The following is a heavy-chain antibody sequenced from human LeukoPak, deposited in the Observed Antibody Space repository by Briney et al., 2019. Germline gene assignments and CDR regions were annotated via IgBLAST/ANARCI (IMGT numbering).Heavy chain of an antibody. CDR1: GFTFSSYW. CDR3: ARDTVAFGGLIAINDY. J-gene: IGHJ4*02. D-gene: IGHD3-16*02. V-gene: IGHV3-7*01. CDR2: IKQDGSEK. Sequence: GGSLRLSCAASGFTFSSYWMSWVRQAPGKGLEWVANIKQDGSEKYYVDSVKGRLTISRDNAKNLLYLQMNSLRAEDTAVYYCARDTVAFGGLIAINDYWGQGTLVTVSS.